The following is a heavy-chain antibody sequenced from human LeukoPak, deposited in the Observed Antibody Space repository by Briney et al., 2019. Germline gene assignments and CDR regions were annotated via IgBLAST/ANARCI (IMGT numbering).Heavy chain of an antibody. D-gene: IGHD4-11*01. CDR1: GYTFTSYD. Sequence: GASVKVSCKASGYTFTSYDINWVRQATGQGLEWMGWMNPNSGNTGYAQKFQGRVTFTRNTSISTTYMEVSSLRSEDTAVYYCARGRGSTVTTDWFDPWGQGTLVTVSS. V-gene: IGHV1-8*03. J-gene: IGHJ5*02. CDR2: MNPNSGNT. CDR3: ARGRGSTVTTDWFDP.